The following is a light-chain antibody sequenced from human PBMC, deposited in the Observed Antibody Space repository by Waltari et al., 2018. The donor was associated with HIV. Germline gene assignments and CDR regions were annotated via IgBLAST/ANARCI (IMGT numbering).Light chain of an antibody. CDR3: ATWDDSLSGPV. CDR1: SSNIGSNY. V-gene: IGLV1-47*01. J-gene: IGLJ3*02. CDR2: RSN. Sequence: SVLTQPPSASGTPGQRVAISCSGSSSNIGSNYVYWYQQLPGTAPKVLIYRSNQRPSGVPDRFSGSKSGTSASLAISALRSEDEADYYCATWDDSLSGPVFGGGTKLTVL.